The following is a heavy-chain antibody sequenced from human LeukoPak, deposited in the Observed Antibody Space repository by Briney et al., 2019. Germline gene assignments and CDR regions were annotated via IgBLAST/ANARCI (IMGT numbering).Heavy chain of an antibody. CDR3: ARDSTVTFAFDI. D-gene: IGHD4-17*01. J-gene: IGHJ3*02. CDR2: IYYSGST. CDR1: GGSISNYY. Sequence: SETPSLTCTVSGGSISNYYWSWIRQSPGKGLEWIGYIYYSGSTNYNPSLKSRVTISVDTSKNQFSLRLSSVTAADTAVYYCARDSTVTFAFDIWGQGTMVTVSS. V-gene: IGHV4-59*01.